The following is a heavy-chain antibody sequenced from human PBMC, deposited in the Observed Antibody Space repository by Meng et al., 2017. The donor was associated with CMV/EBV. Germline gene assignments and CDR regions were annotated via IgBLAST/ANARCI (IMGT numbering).Heavy chain of an antibody. V-gene: IGHV4-31*02. CDR1: TSSVCYS. CDR2: IYYSGST. J-gene: IGHJ5*02. D-gene: IGHD2-15*01. Sequence: TSSVCYSWGWIRQHPGKGLEWIGYIYYSGSTYYNPSLKSRVTISVGTSKNQFSLKLSSVTAADTAVYYCARDRGCSGGSCPSGWFDPWGQGTLVTVSS. CDR3: ARDRGCSGGSCPSGWFDP.